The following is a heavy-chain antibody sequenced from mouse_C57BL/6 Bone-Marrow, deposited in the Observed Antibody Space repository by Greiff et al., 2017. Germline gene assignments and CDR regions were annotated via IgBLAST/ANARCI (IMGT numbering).Heavy chain of an antibody. Sequence: DVKLVESGGGLVKPGGSLKLSCAASGFTFSSYAMSWVRQTPEKRLEWVATISDGGSYTYYPDNVKGRFTISRDNAKNNLYLQMSHLKSEDTAMYYCARDPMVTTYSYFDVWGTGTTVTVSS. D-gene: IGHD2-2*01. CDR2: ISDGGSYT. V-gene: IGHV5-4*01. CDR3: ARDPMVTTYSYFDV. CDR1: GFTFSSYA. J-gene: IGHJ1*03.